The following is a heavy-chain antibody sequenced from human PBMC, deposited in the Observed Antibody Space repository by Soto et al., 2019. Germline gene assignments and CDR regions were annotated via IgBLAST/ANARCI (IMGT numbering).Heavy chain of an antibody. CDR3: ARGYGGSHDY. V-gene: IGHV1-69*02. CDR2: IIPMFGIA. J-gene: IGHJ4*02. D-gene: IGHD4-17*01. CDR1: GGTFSSYT. Sequence: QVQLVQSGAEVKKTGSSVKVSCKASGGTFSSYTISWVRQAPGQGLEWMGRIIPMFGIANYAQKIQGRVTITADKPTSTAYKELSSMRSDDIDVYYCARGYGGSHDYWGQGTLVTVSS.